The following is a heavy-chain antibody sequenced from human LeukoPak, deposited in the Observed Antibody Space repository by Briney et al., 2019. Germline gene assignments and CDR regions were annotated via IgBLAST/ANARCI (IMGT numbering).Heavy chain of an antibody. Sequence: NPGGSLRLSCAASGYSVTTNYMNWVRQAPGKGLEWVSSISSSSTYMYYADSVKGRFTISRDNAKNSLYLQMNSLRAEDTAVYYCAEVARSGYWGQGTLVTVSS. CDR1: GYSVTTNY. V-gene: IGHV3-21*01. J-gene: IGHJ4*02. CDR3: AEVARSGY. D-gene: IGHD5-12*01. CDR2: ISSSSTYM.